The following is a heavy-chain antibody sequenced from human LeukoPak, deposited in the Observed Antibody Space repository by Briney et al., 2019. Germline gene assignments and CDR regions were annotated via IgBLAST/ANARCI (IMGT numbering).Heavy chain of an antibody. CDR3: ARDLTRGYLGSGNWFDP. CDR1: GGSISSGSYY. J-gene: IGHJ5*02. V-gene: IGHV4-61*02. D-gene: IGHD3-22*01. CDR2: IYTSGST. Sequence: SQTLSLTCTVSGGSISSGSYYWSWLRQPAGKGLEWIARIYTSGSTNYNPSLKSRVTISVDTSKNQFSLKLSSVTAADTAVYYCARDLTRGYLGSGNWFDPWGQGTLVTVSS.